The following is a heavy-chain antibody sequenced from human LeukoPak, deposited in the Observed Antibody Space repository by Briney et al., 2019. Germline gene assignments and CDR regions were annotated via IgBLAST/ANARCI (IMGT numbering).Heavy chain of an antibody. V-gene: IGHV1-24*01. CDR3: TTRSGDFWSGFVN. Sequence: ASVKVSCKVSGNSLSELSIQWVRQAPSKGLECMGGFDPEEAKMVYAQNFQGRVTMTEDTSTQTAYMELSGLTSDDTAVYYCTTRSGDFWSGFVNWGQGTLLTVSS. CDR2: FDPEEAKM. D-gene: IGHD3-3*01. J-gene: IGHJ4*02. CDR1: GNSLSELS.